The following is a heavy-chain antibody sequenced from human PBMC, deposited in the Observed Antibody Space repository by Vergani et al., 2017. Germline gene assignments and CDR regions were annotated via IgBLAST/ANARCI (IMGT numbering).Heavy chain of an antibody. CDR1: GGTFSSYA. D-gene: IGHD3-3*01. CDR3: AGRGNDFWSGYSGDAFDI. CDR2: IIPIFGTA. Sequence: QVQLVQSGAEVKKPGSSVKVSCNASGGTFSSYAISWVRQAPGQGLEWMGGIIPIFGTANYAQKFQGRVTITADESTSTAYMELSSLRSEDTAVYYCAGRGNDFWSGYSGDAFDIWGQGTMVTVSS. V-gene: IGHV1-69*12. J-gene: IGHJ3*02.